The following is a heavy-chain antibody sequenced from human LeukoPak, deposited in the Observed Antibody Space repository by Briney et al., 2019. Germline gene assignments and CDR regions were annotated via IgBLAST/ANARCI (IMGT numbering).Heavy chain of an antibody. J-gene: IGHJ4*02. CDR2: IYPGDSDA. V-gene: IGHV5-51*01. CDR3: ARLRILSGSFTSMSY. Sequence: GESLKISCQGSGYSFNNYWIGWVRQMPGKGLEWMGIIYPGDSDATYSPSFQGQVTISADKSISTAYLQWSSLKASDTAMYYCARLRILSGSFTSMSYWGQGTLVTVSS. D-gene: IGHD3-10*01. CDR1: GYSFNNYW.